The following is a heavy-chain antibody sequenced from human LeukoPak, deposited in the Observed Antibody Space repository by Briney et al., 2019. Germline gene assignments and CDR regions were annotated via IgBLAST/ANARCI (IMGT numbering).Heavy chain of an antibody. CDR3: ATGPGIAAAGIAPFDY. CDR2: FDPEGGET. V-gene: IGHV1-24*01. D-gene: IGHD6-13*01. Sequence: ASVKVSCKVSGYTLTELSMHWVRQAPGKGLEWMGGFDPEGGETIYAQKFQGRVTMTEDTSTDTAYMELSSLRSEDTAVYYCATGPGIAAAGIAPFDYWGQGTLVTVSS. CDR1: GYTLTELS. J-gene: IGHJ4*02.